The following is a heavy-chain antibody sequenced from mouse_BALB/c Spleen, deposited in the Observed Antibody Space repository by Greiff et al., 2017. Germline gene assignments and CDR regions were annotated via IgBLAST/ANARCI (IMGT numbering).Heavy chain of an antibody. CDR1: GFTFSDYD. J-gene: IGHJ4*01. V-gene: IGHV5-12-1*01. D-gene: IGHD1-1*01. Sequence: EVQGVESGGGLVKPGGSLKLSCAASGFTFSDYDMSWVRQTPEKRLEWVAYISSGGGSTYYPDTVKGRFTISRDNAKNTLYLQMSSLKSEDTAMYYCASNYYGSNYAMDYWGQGTSVTVSS. CDR2: ISSGGGST. CDR3: ASNYYGSNYAMDY.